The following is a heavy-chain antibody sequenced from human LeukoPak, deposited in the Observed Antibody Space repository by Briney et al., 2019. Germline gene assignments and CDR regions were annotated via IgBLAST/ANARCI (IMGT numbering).Heavy chain of an antibody. D-gene: IGHD4-17*01. Sequence: GGSLRLSCAASGFTFSTYGMHWVRQAPGKGLEWVALVWSDGNGKSYADSVKGRFTISRDNSKNTMYLQMNSLRNEDTAVYYCVRVLTVTFDSWGQGTLVTVSS. V-gene: IGHV3-33*01. J-gene: IGHJ4*02. CDR3: VRVLTVTFDS. CDR2: VWSDGNGK. CDR1: GFTFSTYG.